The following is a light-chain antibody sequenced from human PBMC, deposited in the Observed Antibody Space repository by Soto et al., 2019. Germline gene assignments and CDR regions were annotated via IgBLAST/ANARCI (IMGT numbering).Light chain of an antibody. J-gene: IGKJ3*01. CDR2: DAS. CDR3: QQCSSWPLT. CDR1: QSVSKY. Sequence: EIVLTQSPATLSLSAGERATLSCRASQSVSKYLAWYQQRPGQAPRLLMYDASNRATGIPARFSGSGSGTDFTFTISSLEPEDFAVYYCQQCSSWPLTFGPGTKVDIK. V-gene: IGKV3-11*01.